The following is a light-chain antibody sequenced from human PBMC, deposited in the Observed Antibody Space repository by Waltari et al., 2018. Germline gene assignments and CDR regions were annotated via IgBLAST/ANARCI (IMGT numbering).Light chain of an antibody. Sequence: QTVVTQEPSLSVSPGGTVPLPCSLSSGSLSSTSYASWSQPGPGQPPRTLVYKANIRSSGVPDRFSGSVLGNKAVLIITGAQAEDESTYYCLLYMGSGIWVFGGGTKLTVL. J-gene: IGLJ3*02. CDR3: LLYMGSGIWV. CDR1: SGSLSSTSY. CDR2: KAN. V-gene: IGLV8-61*01.